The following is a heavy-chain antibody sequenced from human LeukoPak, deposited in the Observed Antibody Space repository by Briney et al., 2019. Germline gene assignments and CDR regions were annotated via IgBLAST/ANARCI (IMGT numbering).Heavy chain of an antibody. CDR3: ARGGGLDA. D-gene: IGHD3-16*01. CDR2: INHNGNVN. J-gene: IGHJ6*02. V-gene: IGHV3-7*03. Sequence: GGSLRLSCAASGFTFSSYWMNWGRQAPGQGLEWVASINHNGNVNYYVDSVKGRLTISRDNAKNSLYLQMSNLRAEDTAVYFGARGGGLDAWGQGATVTVSS. CDR1: GFTFSSYW.